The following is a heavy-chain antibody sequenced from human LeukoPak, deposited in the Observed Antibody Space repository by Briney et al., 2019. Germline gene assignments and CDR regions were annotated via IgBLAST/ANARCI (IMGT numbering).Heavy chain of an antibody. CDR1: GYTFTGYY. CDR2: INPNSGGT. V-gene: IGHV1-2*02. CDR3: ARFFSGYDYGWFDP. J-gene: IGHJ5*02. Sequence: ASEKVSCKASGYTFTGYYVHWVRQAPGQGLEWVGWINPNSGGTNYAQKFQGRVTMTRDTSISTGYMELSRLRSDDTAVYYCARFFSGYDYGWFDPWGQGTLVTVSS. D-gene: IGHD5-12*01.